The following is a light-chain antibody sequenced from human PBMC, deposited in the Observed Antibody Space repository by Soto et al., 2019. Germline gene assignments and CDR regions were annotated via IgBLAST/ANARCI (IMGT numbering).Light chain of an antibody. J-gene: IGKJ1*01. Sequence: GDRVTITCRASQSITSYLNWYQQKPGKAPKLLIYAASSLQSGVPSRFSGSGSGTDFTLTISSLQPEDFATYYCQQSYSTPRTFGQGTKVEIK. CDR1: QSITSY. V-gene: IGKV1-39*01. CDR3: QQSYSTPRT. CDR2: AAS.